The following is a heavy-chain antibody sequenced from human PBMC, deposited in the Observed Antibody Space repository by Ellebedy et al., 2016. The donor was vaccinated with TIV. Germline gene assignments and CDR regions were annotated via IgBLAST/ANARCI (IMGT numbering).Heavy chain of an antibody. CDR3: AKSLWFGELFPKYFDY. CDR1: GYTFTSYD. V-gene: IGHV1-8*01. Sequence: ASVKVSCKASGYTFTSYDINWVRQATGQGLEWMGWMNPNSGNTGYAQKFQGRVTMTRNTSISTAYMELSSLRSEDTAIYYCAKSLWFGELFPKYFDYWGQGTLVTVSS. D-gene: IGHD3-10*01. J-gene: IGHJ4*02. CDR2: MNPNSGNT.